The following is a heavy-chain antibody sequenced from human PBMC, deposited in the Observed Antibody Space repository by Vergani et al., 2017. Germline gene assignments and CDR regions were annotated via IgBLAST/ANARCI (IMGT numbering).Heavy chain of an antibody. V-gene: IGHV3-66*01. CDR1: GFRVTTYY. D-gene: IGHD2-2*01. CDR2: IKSDGRT. CDR3: ARDRGCATISCYFSGAFDY. J-gene: IGHJ4*02. Sequence: VELLESGGGLAQPGGSLRVSCSASGFRVTTYYMSWVRQAPGKGLEWVSVIKSDGRTSYAESVRGRFTISRDNSKNTLILQMNGLRAEDTAVYYCARDRGCATISCYFSGAFDYWGLGTLVSVSS.